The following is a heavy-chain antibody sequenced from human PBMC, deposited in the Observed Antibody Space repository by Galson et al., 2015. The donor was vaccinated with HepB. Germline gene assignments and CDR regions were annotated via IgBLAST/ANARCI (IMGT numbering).Heavy chain of an antibody. Sequence: TLSLTCTVSGGSISSGGYYWSWIRQHPGKGLEWIGYIYYSGSTYYNPSLKSRVTISVDTSKNQFSLKLSSVTAADTAVYYCARDRGRGVSVYFDYWGQGTLVTVSS. CDR3: ARDRGRGVSVYFDY. CDR1: GGSISSGGYY. V-gene: IGHV4-31*03. J-gene: IGHJ4*02. CDR2: IYYSGST. D-gene: IGHD3-10*01.